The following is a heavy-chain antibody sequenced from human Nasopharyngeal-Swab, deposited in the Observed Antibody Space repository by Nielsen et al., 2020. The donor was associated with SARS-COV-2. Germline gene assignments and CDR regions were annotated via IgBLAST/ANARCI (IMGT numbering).Heavy chain of an antibody. J-gene: IGHJ4*02. V-gene: IGHV7-4-1*02. CDR2: ISTKTGAP. Sequence: WVRQAPGQGPEYIGWISTKTGAPTYAQAFTGRFVLSLDTSVSTTYLQISSLKADDTAVYYCARENQEYANIWIDYWGQGTQVTVSS. CDR3: ARENQEYANIWIDY. D-gene: IGHD1-1*01.